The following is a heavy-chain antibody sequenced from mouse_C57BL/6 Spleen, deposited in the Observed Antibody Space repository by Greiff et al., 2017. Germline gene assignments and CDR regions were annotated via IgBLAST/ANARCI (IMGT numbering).Heavy chain of an antibody. CDR2: IYPRSGNT. D-gene: IGHD2-5*01. CDR3: ARSSNSYAMDY. CDR1: GYTFTSYG. V-gene: IGHV1-81*01. J-gene: IGHJ4*01. Sequence: QVQLQQSGAELARPGASVKLSCKASGYTFTSYGISWVKQRTGQGLEWIGEIYPRSGNTYYNEKFKGKATLTADKSSSKAYMELRSLTSEYSAVYFCARSSNSYAMDYWGQGTSVTVSS.